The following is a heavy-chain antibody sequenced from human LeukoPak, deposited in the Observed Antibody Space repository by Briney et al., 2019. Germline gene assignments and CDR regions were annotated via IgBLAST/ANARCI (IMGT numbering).Heavy chain of an antibody. CDR1: GYSFATHW. Sequence: GESLKISCKASGYSFATHWIGWVRQMPGKGLEWMGIIYPGDSETRYSQSFQGQVTISADTSISTVYLHWSSLKASDTAMFYCARAPFGRYSSSWHHFDYWGQATLVTVSS. V-gene: IGHV5-51*01. D-gene: IGHD6-13*01. J-gene: IGHJ4*02. CDR2: IYPGDSET. CDR3: ARAPFGRYSSSWHHFDY.